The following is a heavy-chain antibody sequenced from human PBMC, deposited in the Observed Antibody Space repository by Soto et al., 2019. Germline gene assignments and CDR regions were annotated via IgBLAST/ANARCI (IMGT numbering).Heavy chain of an antibody. CDR3: AKDVSYGGKRPYYFDY. V-gene: IGHV3-23*01. J-gene: IGHJ4*02. CDR2: VSDSGTSA. CDR1: GFTFSSYA. D-gene: IGHD4-17*01. Sequence: GGSLRLSCAASGFTFSSYAMSWVRQAPGKGLEWVSVVSDSGTSAYYADSVKGRFTISRDNSKNTLYLQMNSLRAEDTAVYYCAKDVSYGGKRPYYFDYWGQGTLVTVSS.